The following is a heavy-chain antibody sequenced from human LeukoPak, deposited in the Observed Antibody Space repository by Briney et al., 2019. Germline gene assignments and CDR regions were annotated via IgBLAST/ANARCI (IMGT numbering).Heavy chain of an antibody. Sequence: GGSLRLSCAASGFTVSSNYMSWVRQAPGKGLEWVSVVYSGGSTYYADSVKGRFTISRDNSKDTLYLQMNSLRAEDTAVYYCARVPGGGDSFLYYYYYMDVWGKGTTVTVSS. D-gene: IGHD3-16*01. V-gene: IGHV3-53*01. J-gene: IGHJ6*03. CDR2: VYSGGST. CDR1: GFTVSSNY. CDR3: ARVPGGGDSFLYYYYYMDV.